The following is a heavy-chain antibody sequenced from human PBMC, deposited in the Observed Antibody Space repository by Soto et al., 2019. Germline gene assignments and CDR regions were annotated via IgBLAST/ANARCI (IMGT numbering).Heavy chain of an antibody. J-gene: IGHJ6*02. CDR2: ISYDGSNK. D-gene: IGHD4-17*01. V-gene: IGHV3-30*18. Sequence: GGSLRLSCGASGFTFSGYVMHGGGEAPGKGLEWVAVISYDGSNKYYADSVKGRFTISRDNSKNTLYLQMNSLRAEDTAVYYCAKDINGGSGGTWGMDVWGQGTTVTVSS. CDR1: GFTFSGYV. CDR3: AKDINGGSGGTWGMDV.